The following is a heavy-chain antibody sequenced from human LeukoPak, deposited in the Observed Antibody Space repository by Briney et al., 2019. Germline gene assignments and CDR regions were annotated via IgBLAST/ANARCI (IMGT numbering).Heavy chain of an antibody. V-gene: IGHV3-7*01. CDR3: ARERSLGLRGVFDI. J-gene: IGHJ3*02. D-gene: IGHD3-16*01. CDR2: IKQDGSEK. Sequence: PGGSLRLSCAGSGFTFSTYWMSWVRQAPGKGLEWVANIKQDGSEKYYVDSLKGRFTISRDNAKNSLYLEMNSLRAEDTGVYYCARERSLGLRGVFDIWGQATMVTVSS. CDR1: GFTFSTYW.